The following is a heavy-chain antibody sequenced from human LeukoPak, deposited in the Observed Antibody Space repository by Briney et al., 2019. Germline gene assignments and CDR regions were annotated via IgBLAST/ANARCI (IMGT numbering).Heavy chain of an antibody. CDR1: GYTFTNYY. CDR2: INPSAGGT. CDR3: ARAWDYYDSSGYYSLDY. J-gene: IGHJ4*02. Sequence: ASVKVSCKASGYTFTNYYIHWVRHAPGQGLEWMGIINPSAGGTTYAQKFQGRLTMTRDMSTSTVYMDLSSLRSEDTAVYYCARAWDYYDSSGYYSLDYWGQGTLVTVSS. V-gene: IGHV1-46*01. D-gene: IGHD3-22*01.